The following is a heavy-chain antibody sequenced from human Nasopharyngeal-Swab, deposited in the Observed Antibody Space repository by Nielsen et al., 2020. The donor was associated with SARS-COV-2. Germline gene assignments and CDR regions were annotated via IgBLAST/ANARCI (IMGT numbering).Heavy chain of an antibody. CDR2: IWYDGSNK. CDR1: GFTFSSYG. J-gene: IGHJ4*02. Sequence: GESLKISCAASGFTFSSYGMHWVRQAPGKGLGWVAVIWYDGSNKYYADSVKGRFTISRDNSKNTLYLQMNSLRAEDTAVYYCARDPYDSSGYFDYWGQGTLVTVSS. V-gene: IGHV3-33*01. CDR3: ARDPYDSSGYFDY. D-gene: IGHD3-22*01.